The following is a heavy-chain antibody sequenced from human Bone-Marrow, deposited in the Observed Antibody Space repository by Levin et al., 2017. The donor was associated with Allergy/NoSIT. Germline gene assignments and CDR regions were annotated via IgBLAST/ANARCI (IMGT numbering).Heavy chain of an antibody. Sequence: GESLKISCEVSGYNFRFYWIGWVRQMPGKGLEWLGIIYPEDSGVKYNPSQGQATIPVDKSINTLYLHWGGVKPSDTGIYFCARLYYGSGNIDAFDVWGQGTAVTVSS. J-gene: IGHJ3*01. CDR3: ARLYYGSGNIDAFDV. V-gene: IGHV5-51*01. CDR2: IYPEDSGV. D-gene: IGHD3-10*01. CDR1: GYNFRFYW.